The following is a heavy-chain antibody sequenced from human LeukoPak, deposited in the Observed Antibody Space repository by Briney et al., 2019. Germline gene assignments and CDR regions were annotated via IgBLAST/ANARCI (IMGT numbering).Heavy chain of an antibody. D-gene: IGHD2-15*01. J-gene: IGHJ4*02. Sequence: SGPTLVNPTQTLTLTCTFSGFSLSTSGMRASWIRQPPGKALEWLARLDWDDDKFYSTSLKTRLTISKDTSKNQVVLTMTNMDPVDTATYYCALNTPGYCSGGSCYSGDYFDYWGQGTLVTVSS. CDR3: ALNTPGYCSGGSCYSGDYFDY. CDR1: GFSLSTSGMR. CDR2: LDWDDDK. V-gene: IGHV2-70*04.